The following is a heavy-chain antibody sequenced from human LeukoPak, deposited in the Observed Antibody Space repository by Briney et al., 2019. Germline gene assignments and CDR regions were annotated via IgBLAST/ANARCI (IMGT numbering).Heavy chain of an antibody. CDR1: GYTFTGYY. J-gene: IGHJ4*02. Sequence: ASVKVSCKASGYTFTGYYMHWVRQAPGQGLEWMGRINPNSGGTNHAQKFQGRVTMTRDTSISSAYMELSRLRSDDTAVYYCARDIFLSEDTAPGYWGQGTLVTVSS. CDR3: ARDIFLSEDTAPGY. V-gene: IGHV1-2*06. CDR2: INPNSGGT. D-gene: IGHD5-18*01.